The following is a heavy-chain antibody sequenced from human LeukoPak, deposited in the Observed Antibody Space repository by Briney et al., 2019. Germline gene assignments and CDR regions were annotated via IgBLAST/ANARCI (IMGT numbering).Heavy chain of an antibody. Sequence: SETLSLTCTVSGDSISSGYYYWRWLRQPPGRGREWIGYINNSGSAYYNPSLKSRVTISVDTSKNQFSLKLSSVTAADTAVYYCARRDAFDIWGQGKMVTVSS. J-gene: IGHJ3*02. CDR1: GDSISSGYYY. CDR2: INNSGSA. CDR3: ARRDAFDI. V-gene: IGHV4-30-4*01.